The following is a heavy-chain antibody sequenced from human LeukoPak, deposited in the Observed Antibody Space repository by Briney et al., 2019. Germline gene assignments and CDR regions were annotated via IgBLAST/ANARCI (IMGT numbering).Heavy chain of an antibody. CDR3: ARQAHHYYGSGSYSSFDY. D-gene: IGHD3-10*01. CDR1: GYSFTSYW. CDR2: IYPGDSDT. J-gene: IGHJ4*02. V-gene: IGHV5-51*01. Sequence: GESLKISCKGSGYSFTSYWIGLVRQMPGKGLEWMGIIYPGDSDTRYSPSFQGQVTISADKSISTAYLQWSSLKASGTAMYYCARQAHHYYGSGSYSSFDYWGQGTLVTVSS.